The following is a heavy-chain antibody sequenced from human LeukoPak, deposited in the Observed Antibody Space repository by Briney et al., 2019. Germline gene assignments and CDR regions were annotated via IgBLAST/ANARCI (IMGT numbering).Heavy chain of an antibody. V-gene: IGHV4-59*01. D-gene: IGHD1-20*01. J-gene: IGHJ6*02. Sequence: SETLSLTCTVSGGSISSYYWSWIRQPPGKGLGWIGYIYYSGSTNYNPSLKSRVTISVDTSKNQFSLKLSSVTAADTAVYYCALSVGYNWNYPYYGMDVWGQGTTVTVSS. CDR2: IYYSGST. CDR3: ALSVGYNWNYPYYGMDV. CDR1: GGSISSYY.